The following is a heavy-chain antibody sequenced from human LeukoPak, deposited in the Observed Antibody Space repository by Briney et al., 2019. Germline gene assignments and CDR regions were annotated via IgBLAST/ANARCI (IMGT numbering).Heavy chain of an antibody. CDR1: GFTFSSYS. J-gene: IGHJ6*03. D-gene: IGHD6-13*01. Sequence: GGSLRLSCAASGFTFSSYSMNWVRQAPGKGLGWVSSISSSSSYIYYADSVKGRFTISRDNAKNSLYLQMNSLRAGDTAVYYCARNIAAAGTVYYYYYYMDVWGKGTTVTVSS. V-gene: IGHV3-21*01. CDR2: ISSSSSYI. CDR3: ARNIAAAGTVYYYYYYMDV.